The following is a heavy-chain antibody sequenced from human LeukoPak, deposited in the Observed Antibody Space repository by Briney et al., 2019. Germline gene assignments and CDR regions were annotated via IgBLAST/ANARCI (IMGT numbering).Heavy chain of an antibody. CDR3: ARDLISEWLSRRNAFDI. J-gene: IGHJ3*02. CDR2: ISYDGSNK. D-gene: IGHD3-3*01. Sequence: GRSLRLSSAASGFTFSSYAMHWVRQAPGKGLEWVAVISYDGSNKYYADSVKGRFTISRDNSKNTLYLQMNSLRAEDTAVYYCARDLISEWLSRRNAFDIWGQGTMVTVSS. V-gene: IGHV3-30-3*01. CDR1: GFTFSSYA.